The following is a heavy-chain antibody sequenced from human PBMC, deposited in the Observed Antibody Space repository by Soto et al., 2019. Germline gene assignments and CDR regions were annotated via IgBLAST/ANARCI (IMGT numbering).Heavy chain of an antibody. V-gene: IGHV3-66*01. CDR2: IYSGGST. J-gene: IGHJ4*02. D-gene: IGHD2-2*01. CDR3: ARDQRIPSCSSTSCYASDY. Sequence: GGSLRLSCAASGFTVSSNYMSWVRQAPGKGLEWVSVIYSGGSTYYADSVKGRFTISRDNSKNTLYLQMNSLRAEDTAVYYCARDQRIPSCSSTSCYASDYWGQGTLVTVSS. CDR1: GFTVSSNY.